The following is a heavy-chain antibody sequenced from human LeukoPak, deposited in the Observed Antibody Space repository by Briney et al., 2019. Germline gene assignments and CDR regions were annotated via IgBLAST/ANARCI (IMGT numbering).Heavy chain of an antibody. V-gene: IGHV4-59*08. CDR2: IYYSGST. D-gene: IGHD7-27*01. J-gene: IGHJ4*02. CDR3: ARGWGYFDS. CDR1: GGSLSSYY. Sequence: PSETLSLTCTVSGGSLSSYYLSWIRQPPGKGLEWIGYIYYSGSTNYSPSLKSRVTISVDTSKNKFSLKLSSVTAADTAVYYCARGWGYFDSWGQGTLVTVSS.